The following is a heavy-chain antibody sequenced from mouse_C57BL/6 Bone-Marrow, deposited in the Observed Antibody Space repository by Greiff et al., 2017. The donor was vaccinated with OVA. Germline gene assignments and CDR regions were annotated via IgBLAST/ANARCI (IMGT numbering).Heavy chain of an antibody. D-gene: IGHD2-3*01. CDR2: INPRSGYT. CDR3: AKGRLYDGYPAWFAY. CDR1: GYTFTSYW. J-gene: IGHJ3*01. Sequence: VQLQQSGAELAKPGASVKLSCKASGYTFTSYWMHWVKQRPGQGLEWIGYINPRSGYTKYNQKFKDKATLTADKSSSTAYMQLSSLTYEDSAVYYCAKGRLYDGYPAWFAYWGQGTLVTVSA. V-gene: IGHV1-7*01.